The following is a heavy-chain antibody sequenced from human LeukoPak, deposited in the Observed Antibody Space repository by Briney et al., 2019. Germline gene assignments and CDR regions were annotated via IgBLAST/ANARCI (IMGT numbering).Heavy chain of an antibody. Sequence: GGSLRLSCAASGFTFSNAWMSWFRQAPGKGLEWVGRIKSKTDGGTTDYAAPVKGRFTISRDDSKNTLYLQMNSLKTEDTAVYYCTTAPNPIVVVVAATLYYFDYWGQGTLVTVSS. CDR3: TTAPNPIVVVVAATLYYFDY. J-gene: IGHJ4*02. CDR2: IKSKTDGGTT. V-gene: IGHV3-15*01. CDR1: GFTFSNAW. D-gene: IGHD2-15*01.